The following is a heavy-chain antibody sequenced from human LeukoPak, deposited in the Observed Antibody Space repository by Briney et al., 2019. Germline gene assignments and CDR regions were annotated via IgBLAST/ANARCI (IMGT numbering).Heavy chain of an antibody. D-gene: IGHD2-2*01. CDR1: GFTFSSYS. J-gene: IGHJ6*03. Sequence: GGSLRLSCAASGFTFSSYSMNWVRQAPGKGLEWVSSISSSSSYIYYADSVKGRFTISRDNAKNSLYLQMNSLRAEDTAVYYCARRIGYCSSTSCYADYYYYMDVWGKGTAVTVSS. V-gene: IGHV3-21*01. CDR3: ARRIGYCSSTSCYADYYYYMDV. CDR2: ISSSSSYI.